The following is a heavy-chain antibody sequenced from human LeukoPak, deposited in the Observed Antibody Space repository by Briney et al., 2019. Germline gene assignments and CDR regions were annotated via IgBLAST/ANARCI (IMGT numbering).Heavy chain of an antibody. D-gene: IGHD3-22*01. CDR2: ISGSGGST. V-gene: IGHV3-23*01. CDR1: GFTFSSYA. Sequence: GGSLRLSCAASGFTFSSYAMSWVRQAPGKGLEWVSAISGSGGSTSYADSVKGRFTISRDNSKTTLYLQMNSLRAEDTAVYYGAKGRYYYDSSGYTYWGRGTLVTVSS. CDR3: AKGRYYYDSSGYTY. J-gene: IGHJ4*02.